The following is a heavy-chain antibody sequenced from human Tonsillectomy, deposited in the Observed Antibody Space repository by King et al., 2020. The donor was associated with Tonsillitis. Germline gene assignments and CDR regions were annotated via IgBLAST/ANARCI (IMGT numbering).Heavy chain of an antibody. D-gene: IGHD1-26*01. CDR2: ISSSSSTI. J-gene: IGHJ5*02. CDR3: ARAPSGSYYQNWFDP. Sequence: VQLVQSGGGLVQPGGSLRLSCAASGFTFSSYSMNWVRQAPGKGLEWVSYISSSSSTIYYADSVKGRVTISRDNAKNSLYLQMNSLRAEDTAVYYCARAPSGSYYQNWFDPWGQGTLVTVSS. CDR1: GFTFSSYS. V-gene: IGHV3-48*01.